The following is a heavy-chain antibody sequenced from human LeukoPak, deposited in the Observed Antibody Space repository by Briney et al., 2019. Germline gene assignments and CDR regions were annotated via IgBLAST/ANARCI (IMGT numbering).Heavy chain of an antibody. V-gene: IGHV3-30-3*01. CDR1: GFTFSSFA. CDR3: ARGNLQSYYDFWSGYYMDY. J-gene: IGHJ4*02. Sequence: GRSLRLSCAASGFTFSSFAVHWVRQAPGKGLEWVAVISYDGSNKYYADSVKGRFTISRDNSKNTLYLQMNSLRVEDTAVYYCARGNLQSYYDFWSGYYMDYWGQGTLVTVSS. CDR2: ISYDGSNK. D-gene: IGHD3-3*01.